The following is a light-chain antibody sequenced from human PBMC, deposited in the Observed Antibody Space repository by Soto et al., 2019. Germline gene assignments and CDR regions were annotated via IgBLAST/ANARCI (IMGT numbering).Light chain of an antibody. CDR2: RNN. Sequence: QSVLTQPPSASGTPGQRVTISCSGSSSNIGGYYVSWYQQLPGTAPKVLIYRNNQRPSGVPDRFSGSKSGTSASLAISGLRSDDEADYDCAAWDDSLSGDVFGTGTKVTVL. CDR1: SSNIGGYY. J-gene: IGLJ1*01. V-gene: IGLV1-47*01. CDR3: AAWDDSLSGDV.